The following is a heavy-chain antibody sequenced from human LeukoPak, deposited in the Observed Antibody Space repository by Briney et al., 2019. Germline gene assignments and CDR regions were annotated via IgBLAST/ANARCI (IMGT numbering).Heavy chain of an antibody. CDR3: ARGRKLGIDY. J-gene: IGHJ4*02. V-gene: IGHV3-48*03. D-gene: IGHD7-27*01. CDR1: GFTFSSYE. Sequence: GRSLRLSCAASGFTFSSYEMNWVRQAPGKGLEWVSYISSSGSTIYYADSVKGRFTISRDNAKNSLYLQMNSLRAEDTAVYYCARGRKLGIDYWGQGTLVTVSS. CDR2: ISSSGSTI.